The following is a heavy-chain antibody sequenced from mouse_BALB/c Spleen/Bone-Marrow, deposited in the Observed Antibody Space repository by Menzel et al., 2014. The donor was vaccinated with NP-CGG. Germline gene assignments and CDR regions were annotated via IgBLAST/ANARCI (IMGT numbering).Heavy chain of an antibody. CDR2: ISSGSSTI. CDR1: GITFRNFG. CDR3: ARIGRAKGYAMDY. D-gene: IGHD3-3*01. V-gene: IGHV5-17*02. Sequence: EVMLVESGGGLVQPGGSRKLSCAASGITFRNFGMHWVRRAPEKGLEWVAYISSGSSTIYYADTLKGRFTISRDNPKNTLFLQMTILRSEDTAMYYCARIGRAKGYAMDYWGQGTSVTVSS. J-gene: IGHJ4*01.